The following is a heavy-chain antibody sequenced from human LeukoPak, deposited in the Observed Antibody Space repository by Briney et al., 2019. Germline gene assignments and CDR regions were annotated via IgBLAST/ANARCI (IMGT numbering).Heavy chain of an antibody. CDR2: ISYDGSNK. D-gene: IGHD6-19*01. J-gene: IGHJ4*02. Sequence: GGSLRLSCAASGFTFSGYAMTWVRQAPGKGLEWVAVISYDGSNKYYADSVKGRFTISRDNSKNTLYLQMNSLRAEDTAVYYCARDQVAVAGFLFDYWGQGTLVTVSS. V-gene: IGHV3-30-3*01. CDR1: GFTFSGYA. CDR3: ARDQVAVAGFLFDY.